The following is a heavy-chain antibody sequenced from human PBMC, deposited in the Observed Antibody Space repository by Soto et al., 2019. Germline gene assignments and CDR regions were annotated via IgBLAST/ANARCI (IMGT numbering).Heavy chain of an antibody. J-gene: IGHJ5*02. CDR1: GFTFSDYY. Sequence: SGGSLRLSCAASGFTFSDYYMSWIRQAPGKGLEWVSYISSSSSYTNYADSVKGRFTISRDNAKNSLYLQMNSLRAADTAVYYCARGLEPDILTGYNWFDPWGQGTLVTVS. D-gene: IGHD3-9*01. CDR3: ARGLEPDILTGYNWFDP. V-gene: IGHV3-11*06. CDR2: ISSSSSYT.